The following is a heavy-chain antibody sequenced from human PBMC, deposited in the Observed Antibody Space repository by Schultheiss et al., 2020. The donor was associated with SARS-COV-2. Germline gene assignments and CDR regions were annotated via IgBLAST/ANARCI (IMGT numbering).Heavy chain of an antibody. J-gene: IGHJ4*02. CDR2: ISGTGGGT. CDR3: ARAGDVVGATDY. Sequence: GESLKISCAASGFTFSYYYMSGVRQAPGKGLEWVSAISGTGGGTYYADSVKGRFTISRDNSKNTLYLQMNSLRAEDTAVYYCARAGDVVGATDYWGQGTLVTVSS. V-gene: IGHV3-23*01. D-gene: IGHD1-26*01. CDR1: GFTFSYYY.